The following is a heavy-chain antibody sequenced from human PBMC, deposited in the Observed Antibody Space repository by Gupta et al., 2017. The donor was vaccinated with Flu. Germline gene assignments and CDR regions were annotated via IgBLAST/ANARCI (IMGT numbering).Heavy chain of an antibody. D-gene: IGHD3-16*01. V-gene: IGHV4-39*01. CDR1: GGSINRSDYY. J-gene: IGHJ2*01. CDR3: ARGRTYWHFDL. CDR2: VYYSGTT. Sequence: QLQLQESDPGLVKASETRSLVCTVSGGSINRSDYYWAWIRQSSGGGLEGVGSVYYSGTTYYNPSLRSRVSTSIDVSKNQFFLELTSVTAADSSVYYCARGRTYWHFDLWGRGSLVTVSS.